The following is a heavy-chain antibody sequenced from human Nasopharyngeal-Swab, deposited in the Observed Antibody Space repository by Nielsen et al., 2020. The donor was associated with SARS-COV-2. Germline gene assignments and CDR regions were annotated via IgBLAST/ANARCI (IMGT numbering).Heavy chain of an antibody. CDR3: ARQGVFVPAYFHQYYMDV. V-gene: IGHV3-7*03. D-gene: IGHD3-16*02. J-gene: IGHJ6*03. CDR2: IKQDGSEK. Sequence: GGSLRLSCAASGSSFSTYWMTWVRQAPGKGLEWVANIKQDGSEKYYVDSVKGRFTVSRDNPKNLLYLQVNSLRAEDTAVYYCARQGVFVPAYFHQYYMDVWGKGTTVTVSS. CDR1: GSSFSTYW.